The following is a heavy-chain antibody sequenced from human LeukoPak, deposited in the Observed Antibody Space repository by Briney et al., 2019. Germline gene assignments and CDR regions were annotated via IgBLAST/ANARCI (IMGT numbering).Heavy chain of an antibody. V-gene: IGHV4-39*07. D-gene: IGHD4-23*01. CDR1: GGSISSSSYH. CDR3: ARVPPLFTVVTPKGHFDY. CDR2: IYYSGST. Sequence: PSETLSLTCTVSGGSISSSSYHWGWIRQPPGKGLEWIGCIYYSGSTYYNPSLKSRVTISVDTSKNQFSLKLSSVTAADTAVYYCARVPPLFTVVTPKGHFDYWGQGTLVTVSS. J-gene: IGHJ4*02.